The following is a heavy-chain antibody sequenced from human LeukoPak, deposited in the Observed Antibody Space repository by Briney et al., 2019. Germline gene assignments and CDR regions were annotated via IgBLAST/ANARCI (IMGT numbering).Heavy chain of an antibody. Sequence: ASVKVSCKASGYTFTSYAMHWVRQAPGQRLEWMGWINAGNGNTKYSQKFQGRVTITRDTSASTAYMELSSLRSEDTAVHYCARDLGWFGELPFDYWGQGTLVTVSS. V-gene: IGHV1-3*01. J-gene: IGHJ4*02. D-gene: IGHD3-10*01. CDR3: ARDLGWFGELPFDY. CDR1: GYTFTSYA. CDR2: INAGNGNT.